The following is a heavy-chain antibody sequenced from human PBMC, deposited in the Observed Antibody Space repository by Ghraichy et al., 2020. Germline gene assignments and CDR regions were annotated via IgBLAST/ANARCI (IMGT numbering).Heavy chain of an antibody. CDR1: GYTFTSYG. V-gene: IGHV1-18*01. CDR2: ISAYNGNT. CDR3: ARAKVRRDFWSGYYPYYFDY. Sequence: GESLNISCKASGYTFTSYGISWVRQAPGQGLEWMGWISAYNGNTNYAQKLQGRVTMTTDTSTSTAYMELRSLRSDDTAVYYCARAKVRRDFWSGYYPYYFDYWGQGTLVTVSS. D-gene: IGHD3-3*01. J-gene: IGHJ4*02.